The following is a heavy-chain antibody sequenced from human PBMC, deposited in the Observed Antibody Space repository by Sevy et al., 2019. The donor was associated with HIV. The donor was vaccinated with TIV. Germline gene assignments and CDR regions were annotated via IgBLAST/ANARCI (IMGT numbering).Heavy chain of an antibody. CDR1: GGSFSGYY. CDR2: INHSGST. V-gene: IGHV4-34*01. Sequence: SETLSLTCAVYGGSFSGYYGSWIRQPPGKGLEWIGEINHSGSTNYNPSLKSRVTISVDTSKNQFSLKLSSVTAADTAVYYCARMVTDYWGQGTLVTVSS. J-gene: IGHJ4*02. CDR3: ARMVTDY. D-gene: IGHD5-18*01.